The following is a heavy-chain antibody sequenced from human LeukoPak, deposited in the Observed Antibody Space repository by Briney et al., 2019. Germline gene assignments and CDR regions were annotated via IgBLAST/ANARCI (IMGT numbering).Heavy chain of an antibody. CDR1: GFTFSSYW. Sequence: PGGSLRLSCAASGFTFSSYWMSWVRQAPGKGLEWVANIKQDGSEKYYVDSVKGRFTISRDNAKNSLYLQMNSLRAEDTAVYYCARVIHSSGTNWFDPWGQGTLVTVSS. D-gene: IGHD6-19*01. V-gene: IGHV3-7*04. CDR3: ARVIHSSGTNWFDP. CDR2: IKQDGSEK. J-gene: IGHJ5*02.